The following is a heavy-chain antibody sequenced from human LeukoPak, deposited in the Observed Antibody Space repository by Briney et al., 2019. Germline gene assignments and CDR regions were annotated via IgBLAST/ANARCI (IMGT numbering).Heavy chain of an antibody. CDR2: ISYDGSNK. D-gene: IGHD2-15*01. CDR1: GFTFSSYA. V-gene: IGHV3-30*04. CDR3: ARDTLGYCSGGSCYGGGFDY. J-gene: IGHJ4*02. Sequence: RGSLRLSCAASGFTFSSYAMHWVRQAPGKGLEWVAVISYDGSNKYYADSVKGRFTISRDNSKNTLYLQMNSLRAEDTAVYYCARDTLGYCSGGSCYGGGFDYWGQGTLVTVSS.